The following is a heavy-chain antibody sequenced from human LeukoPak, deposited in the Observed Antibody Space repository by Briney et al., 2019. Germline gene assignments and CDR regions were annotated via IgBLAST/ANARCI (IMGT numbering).Heavy chain of an antibody. CDR2: IYTSGST. CDR1: GGSISSYY. V-gene: IGHV4-4*07. CDR3: ARELGFLEWLLQDYYHMDV. Sequence: SETLSLTCTVSGGSISSYYWSWIRQPAGKGLEWIGRIYTSGSTNYNPSLKSRVTMSVDTSKNQLSLKLSSVTGADTAVYYCARELGFLEWLLQDYYHMDVWGKGTTVTVSS. D-gene: IGHD3-3*01. J-gene: IGHJ6*03.